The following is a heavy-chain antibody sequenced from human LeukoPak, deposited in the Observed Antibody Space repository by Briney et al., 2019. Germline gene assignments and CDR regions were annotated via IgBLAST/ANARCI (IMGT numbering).Heavy chain of an antibody. Sequence: GESLKISGKGSGYRFTSYWIAWVRQLPGKGLEWMGIIYPGDSDTRYSPSFQGQVAISADKSISTAYLQWSSLKASDTAMYYCARPLCSGGTCYCDFWGQGTLVTVSS. V-gene: IGHV5-51*01. CDR2: IYPGDSDT. J-gene: IGHJ4*02. CDR3: ARPLCSGGTCYCDF. CDR1: GYRFTSYW. D-gene: IGHD2-15*01.